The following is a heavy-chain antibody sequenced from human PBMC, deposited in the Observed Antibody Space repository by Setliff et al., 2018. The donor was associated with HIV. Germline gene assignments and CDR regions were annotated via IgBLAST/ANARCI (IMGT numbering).Heavy chain of an antibody. CDR2: IKQDGSDM. Sequence: PGGSLRLSCVASGLPFYNYWMTWLRRAPGRGLEWVANIKQDGSDMHYIESVKGRFTIFRDNAKNSVSLQMNSLRAEDTAVYYCARWGYSRDGMDVWGQGTTVTVSS. J-gene: IGHJ6*02. CDR3: ARWGYSRDGMDV. D-gene: IGHD4-4*01. V-gene: IGHV3-7*01. CDR1: GLPFYNYW.